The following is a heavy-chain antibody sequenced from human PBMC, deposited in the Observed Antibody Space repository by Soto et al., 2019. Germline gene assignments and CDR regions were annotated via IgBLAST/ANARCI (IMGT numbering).Heavy chain of an antibody. CDR2: ISPNSGNT. CDR1: GGTFSSYA. CDR3: VKDRDSNSWPSRDV. J-gene: IGHJ6*02. D-gene: IGHD3-22*01. V-gene: IGHV1-18*01. Sequence: ASVKVSCKASGGTFSSYAISWVRQAPGQGLEWMGWISPNSGNTRYAQKLQDRVIMTTDTSTSTAYMELRSLRSDDTAVYYCVKDRDSNSWPSRDVWGPGTTVTVPS.